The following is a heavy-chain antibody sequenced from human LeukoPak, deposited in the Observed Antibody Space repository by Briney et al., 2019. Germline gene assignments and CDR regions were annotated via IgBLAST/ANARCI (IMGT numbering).Heavy chain of an antibody. CDR2: ISWNSGSI. CDR3: AKDIYDILTGSTDV. D-gene: IGHD3-9*01. CDR1: GFTFDDYA. V-gene: IGHV3-9*03. J-gene: IGHJ6*04. Sequence: PGRSLRLSCAASGFTFDDYAMHWVRQAPGKGLEWVSGISWNSGSIGYADSVKGRFTISRDNAKNSLYLQMNSLRAEDMALYYCAKDIYDILTGSTDVWGKGTTVTVSS.